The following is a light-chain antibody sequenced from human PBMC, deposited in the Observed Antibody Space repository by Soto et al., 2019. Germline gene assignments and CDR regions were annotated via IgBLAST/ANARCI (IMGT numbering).Light chain of an antibody. CDR3: HQRTKWPLPLT. V-gene: IGKV3-11*01. J-gene: IGKJ1*01. Sequence: EIVLTQSPATLSLSPGERATLSCRASPSVYTHLAWYQQKAGQAPRLLIYDASKSATGIPARFSGSESATDFPLTINSPEPDYFALYYCHQRTKWPLPLTFGQGTMVAVK. CDR2: DAS. CDR1: PSVYTH.